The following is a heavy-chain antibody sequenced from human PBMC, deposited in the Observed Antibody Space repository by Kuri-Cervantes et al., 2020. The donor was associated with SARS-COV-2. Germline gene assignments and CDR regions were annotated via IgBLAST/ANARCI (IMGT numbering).Heavy chain of an antibody. J-gene: IGHJ3*02. V-gene: IGHV1-69*06. Sequence: SVKVSCKASGYTFTGYYMHWVRQAPGQGLEWMGGIIPIFGTANYAQKFQGRVTITADKSTSTAYMELSSLRSEDTAVYYCARDGPTVVTPSDAFDIWGQGTMVTVSS. CDR3: ARDGPTVVTPSDAFDI. CDR1: GYTFTGYY. D-gene: IGHD4-23*01. CDR2: IIPIFGTA.